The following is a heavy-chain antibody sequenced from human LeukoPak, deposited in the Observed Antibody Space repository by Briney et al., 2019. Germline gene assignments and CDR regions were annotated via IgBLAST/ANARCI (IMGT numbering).Heavy chain of an antibody. CDR2: VYHSGST. D-gene: IGHD6-19*01. V-gene: IGHV4-4*02. Sequence: PSETLSLTCAVSGASITSNNWWSWVRQPPGKGLEWIGEVYHSGSTNYTPSLKSRVTISVDKSKNQFSLKLSSVTAADTAVYYCARAVAGHFDYWGQGTLVTVSS. CDR3: ARAVAGHFDY. J-gene: IGHJ4*02. CDR1: GASITSNNW.